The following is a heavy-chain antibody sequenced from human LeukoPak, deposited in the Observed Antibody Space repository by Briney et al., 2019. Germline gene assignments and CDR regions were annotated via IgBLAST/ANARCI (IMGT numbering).Heavy chain of an antibody. D-gene: IGHD1-26*01. J-gene: IGHJ4*02. CDR2: FSYGGST. Sequence: SETLSLTCNVSGASISSRSYYWVWIRQPPGTGLEWIGTFSYGGSTYYNPSFKSRVIMSVDTSTNQFSLHLTSVTAADTADYYCASSECYYHFESWGQGTLVTVSS. CDR1: GASISSRSYY. V-gene: IGHV4-39*01. CDR3: ASSECYYHFES.